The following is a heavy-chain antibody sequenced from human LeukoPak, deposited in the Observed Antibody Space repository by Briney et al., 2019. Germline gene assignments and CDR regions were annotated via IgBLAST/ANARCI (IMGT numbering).Heavy chain of an antibody. V-gene: IGHV3-7*01. CDR2: IKEDGSIK. J-gene: IGHJ3*02. CDR1: EFTFSNHW. Sequence: AGGSLRLSCAASEFTFSNHWMSWVRQAPGKGPEWVASIKEDGSIKYYVDSVKGRFTISRDNAKNSLYLQMSSLRAEDTAVYYCASFGILVSWGAFDIWGQGTMVTVSS. CDR3: ASFGILVSWGAFDI. D-gene: IGHD5/OR15-5a*01.